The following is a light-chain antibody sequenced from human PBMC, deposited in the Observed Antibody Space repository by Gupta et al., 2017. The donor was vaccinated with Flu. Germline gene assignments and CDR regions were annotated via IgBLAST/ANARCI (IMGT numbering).Light chain of an antibody. CDR1: SSNIGSNT. J-gene: IGLJ3*02. V-gene: IGLV1-44*01. CDR2: SNN. Sequence: QSVLTHPPSASGTPGQRVTIPCSGSSSNIGSNTVNWYQQLPGTAPKLLIYSNNQRPSGVPDRFYGSKSGTSDSLAISGLQSEDEADYYCAAWDDSLNGRVFGGGTKLTV. CDR3: AAWDDSLNGRV.